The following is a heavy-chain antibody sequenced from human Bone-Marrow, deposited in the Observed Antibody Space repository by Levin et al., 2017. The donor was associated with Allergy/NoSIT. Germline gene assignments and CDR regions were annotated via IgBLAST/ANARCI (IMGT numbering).Heavy chain of an antibody. CDR1: GFTFSSYG. J-gene: IGHJ4*02. V-gene: IGHV3-30*18. CDR3: AKTAMVSYYFDY. D-gene: IGHD5-18*01. Sequence: GGSLRLSCAASGFTFSSYGMHWVRQAPGKGLECVAVISYDGSNKYYADSVKGRFTISRDNSKNTLYLQMNSLRAEDTAVYYCAKTAMVSYYFDYWGQGTLVTVSS. CDR2: ISYDGSNK.